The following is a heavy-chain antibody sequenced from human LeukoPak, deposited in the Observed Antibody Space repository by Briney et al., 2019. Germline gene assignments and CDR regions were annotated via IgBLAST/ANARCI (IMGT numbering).Heavy chain of an antibody. CDR2: ITSKPYGEAS. V-gene: IGHV3-49*03. D-gene: IGHD3-3*01. CDR1: GFSFGDHS. Sequence: GGSLRLSCTGSGFSFGDHSMSWFRQAPGKGLEWVGFITSKPYGEASHYAASVSGRFSFSRDDSKSIAYLQMNSLKTEDTAVYYCVRHDGMVLPVWGQGTLVTVSS. CDR3: VRHDGMVLPV. J-gene: IGHJ4*02.